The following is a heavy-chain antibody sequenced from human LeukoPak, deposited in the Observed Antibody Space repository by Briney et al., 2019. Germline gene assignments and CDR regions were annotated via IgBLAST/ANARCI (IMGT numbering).Heavy chain of an antibody. CDR3: ARAREGRWELLGAFDI. D-gene: IGHD1-26*01. Sequence: GGSLRLSCAASGFTFSSYSMNWVRQAPGKGLEWVSSISSSSSYIYYADSVKGRFTISRDNAKNSPYLQMNSLRAGDTAVYYCARAREGRWELLGAFDIWGQGTMVTVSS. CDR1: GFTFSSYS. CDR2: ISSSSSYI. V-gene: IGHV3-21*01. J-gene: IGHJ3*02.